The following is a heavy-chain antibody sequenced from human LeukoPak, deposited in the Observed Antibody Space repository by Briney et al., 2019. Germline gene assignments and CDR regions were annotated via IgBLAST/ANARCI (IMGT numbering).Heavy chain of an antibody. Sequence: ASVKVSCKASGGTFSSYAISWVRQAPGQGLEWMGGIIPIFGTANYAQKFQGRVTITADKSTSTAYMELSSLRSEDTAVYYCARGVRDYGDYVDYWGQGTLVTVSS. CDR1: GGTFSSYA. V-gene: IGHV1-69*06. CDR3: ARGVRDYGDYVDY. CDR2: IIPIFGTA. J-gene: IGHJ4*02. D-gene: IGHD4-17*01.